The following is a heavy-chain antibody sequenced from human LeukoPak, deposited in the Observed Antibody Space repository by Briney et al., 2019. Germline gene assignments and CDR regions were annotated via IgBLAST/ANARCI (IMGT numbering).Heavy chain of an antibody. CDR2: INHSGST. D-gene: IGHD6-13*01. V-gene: IGHV4-34*01. CDR1: GGSFSGYY. CDR3: ARHTKAIAAAGTSYYYGMDV. Sequence: SETLSLTCAVYGGSFSGYYWSWIRQPPGKGLEWIGEINHSGSTNYNPSLKSRVTISVDTSKNQFSLKLSSVTAADTAVYYCARHTKAIAAAGTSYYYGMDVWGQGTTVTVSS. J-gene: IGHJ6*02.